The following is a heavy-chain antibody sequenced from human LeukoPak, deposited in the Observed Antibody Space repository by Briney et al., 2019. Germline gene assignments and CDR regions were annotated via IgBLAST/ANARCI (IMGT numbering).Heavy chain of an antibody. Sequence: GGSLRLSCAASGFTFSSYGMHWVRQAPGKGLEWVAVISYDGSNKYYADSVKGRFTISRDNSKNTLYLQMNSLRAEDTAVYYCAKYGSYKGGTLHYWGQGTLVTVSS. D-gene: IGHD3-10*01. CDR3: AKYGSYKGGTLHY. J-gene: IGHJ4*02. V-gene: IGHV3-30*18. CDR2: ISYDGSNK. CDR1: GFTFSSYG.